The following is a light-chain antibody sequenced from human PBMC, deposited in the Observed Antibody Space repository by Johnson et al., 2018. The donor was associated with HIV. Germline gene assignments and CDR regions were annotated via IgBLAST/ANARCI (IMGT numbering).Light chain of an antibody. Sequence: QSVLTQPPSVSAAPGQKVTISCSGSSSNIGNNYVSWYQQLPGTAPKLLIYDNNKRPSGIPDRFSGSKSGTSATLGITGLQTGDEADYYCEKWDSSLSGYYVFGTGTKLTVL. CDR3: EKWDSSLSGYYV. CDR1: SSNIGNNY. V-gene: IGLV1-51*01. CDR2: DNN. J-gene: IGLJ1*01.